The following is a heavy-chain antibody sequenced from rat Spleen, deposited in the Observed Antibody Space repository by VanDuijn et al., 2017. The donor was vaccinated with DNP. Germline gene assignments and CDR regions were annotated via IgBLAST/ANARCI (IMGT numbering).Heavy chain of an antibody. CDR1: GFTFSNYD. CDR3: ACTVRGVMDA. CDR2: ITYDGGNT. V-gene: IGHV5-25*01. Sequence: EVQLVESGGGLVQPGRSMKVSCAASGFTFSNYDMAWVRQAPTKGLEWVATITYDGGNTYYRDSVKGRFTVSRDNAKSTLYLQMDSLRSEDTATYYCACTVRGVMDAWGQGASVTVSS. J-gene: IGHJ4*01. D-gene: IGHD1-11*01.